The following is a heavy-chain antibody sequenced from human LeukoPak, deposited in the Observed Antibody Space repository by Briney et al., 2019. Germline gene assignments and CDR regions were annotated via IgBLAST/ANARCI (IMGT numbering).Heavy chain of an antibody. V-gene: IGHV3-23*01. Sequence: GGSLRLSCAASEFTSSSYWMSWVRQAPGKGLEWVSSISNSGGSTYHADSVKGRFTISRDNSKNTLYLQMNSLRAEDTAVYYCAKEGFDSWGQGSLVTVSS. CDR3: AKEGFDS. J-gene: IGHJ4*02. CDR2: ISNSGGST. CDR1: EFTSSSYW.